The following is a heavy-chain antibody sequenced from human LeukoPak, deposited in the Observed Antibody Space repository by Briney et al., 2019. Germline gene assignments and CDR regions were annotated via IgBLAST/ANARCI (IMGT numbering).Heavy chain of an antibody. D-gene: IGHD4-23*01. CDR1: GYSISSGYY. J-gene: IGHJ4*02. CDR3: ARTLNSGSNPFDY. CDR2: IYHSGST. V-gene: IGHV4-38-2*02. Sequence: SETLSLTCTVSGYSISSGYYWGWIRQPPGKGLEWIGSIYHSGSTYYNPSLKSRVTISVDTSKNQFSLKLSSVTAADTAVYYCARTLNSGSNPFDYWGQGTLVTVSS.